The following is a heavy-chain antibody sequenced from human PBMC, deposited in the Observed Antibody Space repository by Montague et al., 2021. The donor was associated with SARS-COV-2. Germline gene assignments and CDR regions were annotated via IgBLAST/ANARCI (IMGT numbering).Heavy chain of an antibody. D-gene: IGHD3-16*01. CDR2: FDHSGNT. CDR3: AREFRIELWQTNWYFGL. V-gene: IGHV4-59*11. J-gene: IGHJ2*01. CDR1: GGSISGHY. Sequence: SETLSLTCSVPGGSISGHYWSWIRQPPGKGLEWIGNFDHSGNTKYNPSLKSRATISVDTSKNQFALRLSSVTAADTAVYYCAREFRIELWQTNWYFGLWGRGTLVTVSS.